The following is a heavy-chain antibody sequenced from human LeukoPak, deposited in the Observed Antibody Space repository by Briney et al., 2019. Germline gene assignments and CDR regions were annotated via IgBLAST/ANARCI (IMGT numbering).Heavy chain of an antibody. J-gene: IGHJ4*02. Sequence: SETLSLTCTVSGYSISSGYYWGWIRQPPGKGLEWIGSIYHSGSTYYNPSLKSRVTISVDTSKNQFSLKLSSVTAADTAVYYCARDLGTLRGYFDYWGQGTLVTVSS. CDR1: GYSISSGYY. D-gene: IGHD1-26*01. CDR2: IYHSGST. V-gene: IGHV4-38-2*02. CDR3: ARDLGTLRGYFDY.